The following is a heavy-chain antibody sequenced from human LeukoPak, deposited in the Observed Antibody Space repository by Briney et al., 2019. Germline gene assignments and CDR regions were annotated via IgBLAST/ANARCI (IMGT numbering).Heavy chain of an antibody. CDR2: IKQDGSEK. D-gene: IGHD3-22*01. Sequence: GGSLRLSCAASGFTFSSYWMSWVRQAPGKGLEWVANIKQDGSEKYYVDSVKGRFTISRDNAKNSLYLQMNSLRAEDTAVYYCARDGDYYDKVGMDVWGQGTTVTVSS. CDR1: GFTFSSYW. J-gene: IGHJ6*02. CDR3: ARDGDYYDKVGMDV. V-gene: IGHV3-7*01.